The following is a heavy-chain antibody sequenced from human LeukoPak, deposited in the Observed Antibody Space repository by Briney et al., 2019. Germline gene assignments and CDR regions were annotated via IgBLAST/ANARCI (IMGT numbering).Heavy chain of an antibody. D-gene: IGHD2-15*01. V-gene: IGHV4-34*01. CDR1: GGSFSGYY. Sequence: SETLSLTCAVYGGSFSGYYWSWIRQPPGKGLEWIGEINHSGSTNYNPSLKSRVTISVDTSKNQFSLKLSSVTAADTAVYYRARGPGYCSGGSCSPYYFDYWGQGTLVTVSS. CDR3: ARGPGYCSGGSCSPYYFDY. CDR2: INHSGST. J-gene: IGHJ4*02.